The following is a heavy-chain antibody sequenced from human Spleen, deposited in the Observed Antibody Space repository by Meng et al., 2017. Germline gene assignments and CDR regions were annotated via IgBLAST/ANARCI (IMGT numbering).Heavy chain of an antibody. J-gene: IGHJ5*02. CDR1: GYPFTTYG. CDR2: ISPFNANT. CDR3: ARALGRFDP. Sequence: VQVVQSGAELKKPGASVKVSCKASGYPFTTYGITWVRQAPGQGLEWMGWISPFNANTHSAQKLQGRVTMTTDTSTNTAYMELRSLRSGDTAVYYCARALGRFDPWGQGTLVTVSS. D-gene: IGHD3-16*01. V-gene: IGHV1-18*01.